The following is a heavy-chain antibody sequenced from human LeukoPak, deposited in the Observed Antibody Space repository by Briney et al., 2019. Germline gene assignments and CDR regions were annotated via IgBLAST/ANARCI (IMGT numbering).Heavy chain of an antibody. J-gene: IGHJ4*02. Sequence: SETLSLTCTVSGGSISSYYWSWIRQPPGKGLEWIGYIYYSGSTNYNPSLKSRVTISVDTSKNQFSLKLSSVTAADTAVYYCARALVGELGYWGQGTLVTVSS. V-gene: IGHV4-59*01. CDR3: ARALVGELGY. CDR2: IYYSGST. D-gene: IGHD3-16*01. CDR1: GGSISSYY.